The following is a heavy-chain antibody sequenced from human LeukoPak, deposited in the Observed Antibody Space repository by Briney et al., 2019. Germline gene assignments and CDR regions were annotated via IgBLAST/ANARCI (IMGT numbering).Heavy chain of an antibody. D-gene: IGHD1-1*01. CDR2: ISFSGIT. V-gene: IGHV4-59*08. Sequence: SETLSLTCTVSGGSISNYYWSWIRQPPGKGLEWIGYISFSGITNYNPSLKGRVTMSVDTSKNQLSLNLNSVTAADTAIYYCTRNVENWGQGTLVTVSS. CDR3: TRNVEN. CDR1: GGSISNYY. J-gene: IGHJ4*02.